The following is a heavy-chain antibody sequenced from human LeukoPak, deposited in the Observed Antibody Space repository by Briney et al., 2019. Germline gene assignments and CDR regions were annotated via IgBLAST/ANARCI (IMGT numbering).Heavy chain of an antibody. CDR2: IYTSGST. CDR3: AREVIVVVPVTSGFDI. V-gene: IGHV4-4*07. Sequence: SETLSLTCTVSGGSISSYYWSWIRQPAGKGLEWIGRIYTSGSTNYNPSLKSRVTMSVDTSKNQFSLKLSSVTAADTAVYYCAREVIVVVPVTSGFDIWGQGTMVTVSS. CDR1: GGSISSYY. D-gene: IGHD2-2*01. J-gene: IGHJ3*02.